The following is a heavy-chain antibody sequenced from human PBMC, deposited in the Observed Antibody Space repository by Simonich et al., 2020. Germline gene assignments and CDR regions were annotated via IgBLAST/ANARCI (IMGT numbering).Heavy chain of an antibody. CDR3: ARGIVGASGAFDI. CDR1: GFTFSSYS. V-gene: IGHV3-21*01. J-gene: IGHJ3*02. Sequence: EVQLVESGGGLVKPGGSLRLSCAASGFTFSSYSRNWVRQAQGTGLGWVSSMSSSSSYIYYADSVKGRFTISRDNAKNSLYLQLNSLRAEDTAVYYCARGIVGASGAFDIWGQGTMVTVSS. D-gene: IGHD1-26*01. CDR2: MSSSSSYI.